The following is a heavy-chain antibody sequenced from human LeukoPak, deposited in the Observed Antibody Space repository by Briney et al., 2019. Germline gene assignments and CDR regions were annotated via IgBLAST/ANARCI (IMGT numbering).Heavy chain of an antibody. CDR1: GFTFTSHG. CDR2: IQHDGSNK. J-gene: IGHJ5*02. Sequence: GGSLRLSCVVSGFTFTSHGMHWIRQAPGKGLEWVAFIQHDGSNKYYADSVKGRFTISRDNVKNSLYLQMNSLRAEDTAVYYCATTRGLWWFDPWGQGTLVTVSS. V-gene: IGHV3-30*02. CDR3: ATTRGLWWFDP. D-gene: IGHD3/OR15-3a*01.